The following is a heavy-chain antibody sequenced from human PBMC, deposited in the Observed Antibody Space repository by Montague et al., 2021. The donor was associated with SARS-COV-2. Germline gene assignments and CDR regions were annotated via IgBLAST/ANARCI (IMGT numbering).Heavy chain of an antibody. J-gene: IGHJ4*02. Sequence: SETLSLTCTVSGGSISSSSYYWGWIRLPPGKGLEWIGSIYYSGSTYYNPSLKSRVTISVDTSKNQFSLKLSSVTAADTAVYYCARGVPLGYDFWSGYPEIGDFDYWGQGTLVTVSS. D-gene: IGHD3-3*01. V-gene: IGHV4-39*01. CDR1: GGSISSSSYY. CDR3: ARGVPLGYDFWSGYPEIGDFDY. CDR2: IYYSGST.